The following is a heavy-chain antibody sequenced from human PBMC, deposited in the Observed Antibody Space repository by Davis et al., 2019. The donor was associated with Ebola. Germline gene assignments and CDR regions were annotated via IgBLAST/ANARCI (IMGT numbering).Heavy chain of an antibody. V-gene: IGHV3-48*04. CDR3: ARDPADFWSGDYGMDV. J-gene: IGHJ6*02. Sequence: GGSLRLSCAASGFTFSSYNMNWVRQAPGKGLEWVSYISSRSSTIYFADSVKGRFTISRDNAKNSLYLQMNSLRAEDTAVYYCARDPADFWSGDYGMDVWGQGTTVTVSS. CDR2: ISSRSSTI. D-gene: IGHD3-3*01. CDR1: GFTFSSYN.